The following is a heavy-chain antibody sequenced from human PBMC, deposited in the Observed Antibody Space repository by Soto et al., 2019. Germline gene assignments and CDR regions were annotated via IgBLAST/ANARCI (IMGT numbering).Heavy chain of an antibody. CDR3: ARERPDGARLDP. D-gene: IGHD6-6*01. J-gene: IGHJ5*02. CDR1: GGSISSYY. CDR2: IYHSGNA. Sequence: SETLSLTCTVSGGSISSYYWSWIRQPPGKGLEWIGYIYHSGNAYYNPSLKSRVTISVDTSKNQFSLKLSSVTAADTAVYYCARERPDGARLDPWGQGTLVTVSS. V-gene: IGHV4-30-4*01.